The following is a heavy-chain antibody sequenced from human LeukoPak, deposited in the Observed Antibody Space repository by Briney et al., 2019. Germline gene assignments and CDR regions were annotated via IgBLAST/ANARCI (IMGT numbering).Heavy chain of an antibody. Sequence: GGSLRLSCAASGFTVSNNYVSWVRQAPGKGLEWVSVIYRGGGTDYADSVKGRFTISRDNSKNTLYLQMNSLRGEDTAVYYCAKSVYSPVARLDYWGQGTLVTVSS. CDR3: AKSVYSPVARLDY. J-gene: IGHJ4*02. V-gene: IGHV3-53*01. D-gene: IGHD2-15*01. CDR1: GFTVSNNY. CDR2: IYRGGGT.